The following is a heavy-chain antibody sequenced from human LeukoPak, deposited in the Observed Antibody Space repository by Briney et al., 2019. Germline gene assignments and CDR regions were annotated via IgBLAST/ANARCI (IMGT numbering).Heavy chain of an antibody. Sequence: SETLSLTCAVYGGSFSGHYWTWIRQPPGKGLQWIGEVNDRGSTNYNPSLKSRLTISEDKSKKQFSLRLPSVTAADTAVYYCARGVVSGRFGDYYYYMDVWGKGTTVTVSS. CDR3: ARGVVSGRFGDYYYYMDV. J-gene: IGHJ6*03. D-gene: IGHD3-16*01. CDR1: GGSFSGHY. V-gene: IGHV4-34*01. CDR2: VNDRGST.